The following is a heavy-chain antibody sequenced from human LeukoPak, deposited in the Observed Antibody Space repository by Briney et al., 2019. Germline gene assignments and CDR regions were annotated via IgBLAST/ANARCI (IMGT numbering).Heavy chain of an antibody. D-gene: IGHD2-15*01. CDR3: ARDEYCSGGSCSGYYMDV. CDR1: GFTASSNY. Sequence: GGSLRLSCAASGFTASSNYMSWVRQAPGKGLVRVSLIYSGGSTYYADSVKGRFTISRDNSKNTLYLQMNSLRAEDTAVYYCARDEYCSGGSCSGYYMDVWGKGTTVTVSS. J-gene: IGHJ6*03. CDR2: IYSGGST. V-gene: IGHV3-66*02.